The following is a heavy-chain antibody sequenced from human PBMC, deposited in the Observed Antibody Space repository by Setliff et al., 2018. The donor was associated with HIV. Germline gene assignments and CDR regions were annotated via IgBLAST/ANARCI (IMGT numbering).Heavy chain of an antibody. V-gene: IGHV4-34*01. CDR2: INHSGST. J-gene: IGHJ4*02. Sequence: PSETLSLTCAVSGGSISSYYWSWIRQPPGKGLEWIGEINHSGSTNYNPSLKSRVTISVDTSKNQFSLKLSSVTAADTAVYYCARSSGWRKSIDYWGQGTLVTVSS. D-gene: IGHD6-19*01. CDR3: ARSSGWRKSIDY. CDR1: GGSISSYY.